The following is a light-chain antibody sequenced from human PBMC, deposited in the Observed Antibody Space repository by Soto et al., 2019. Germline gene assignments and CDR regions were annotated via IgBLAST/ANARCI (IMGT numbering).Light chain of an antibody. V-gene: IGKV2-28*01. Sequence: IVMTQSPLSLPVTPGEPAPLSCRCRLSPLHSNGYNYLDWYLQKPGQSPQLLIYLGSNRASGVPARFRGSGSGTDFTLKISRVEAEDVGVYYCLQALQTLPTFGQGTKVDIK. J-gene: IGKJ1*01. CDR1: LSPLHSNGYNY. CDR2: LGS. CDR3: LQALQTLPT.